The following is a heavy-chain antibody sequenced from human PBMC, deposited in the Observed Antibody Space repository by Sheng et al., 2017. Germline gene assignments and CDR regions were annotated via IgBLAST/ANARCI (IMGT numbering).Heavy chain of an antibody. Sequence: QVQLVESGGGVVQPGRSLRLSCAASGFTFSSYGMHWVRQAPGKGLEWVAVIWYDGSNKYYADYVKGRFTISRDNSKNTLYLQMNSLRAEDTAVYYCAKIHYYYDSSGYLDYWGQGTLV. D-gene: IGHD3-22*01. J-gene: IGHJ4*02. CDR3: AKIHYYYDSSGYLDY. V-gene: IGHV3-33*06. CDR1: GFTFSSYG. CDR2: IWYDGSNK.